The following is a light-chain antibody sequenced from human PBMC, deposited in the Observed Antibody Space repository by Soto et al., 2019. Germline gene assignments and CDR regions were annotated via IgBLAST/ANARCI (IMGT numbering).Light chain of an antibody. CDR1: QSISSY. V-gene: IGKV3-11*01. Sequence: EIVLTQSPSNLSLSPGERATLSCRASQSISSYLVWYQQKPGQAPRLLIYDTSNRATGIPARFSGTGSGTDFTLTTSSMEPEDSAVYYCQQRSNWPPWTFGQGTKVDIK. J-gene: IGKJ1*01. CDR2: DTS. CDR3: QQRSNWPPWT.